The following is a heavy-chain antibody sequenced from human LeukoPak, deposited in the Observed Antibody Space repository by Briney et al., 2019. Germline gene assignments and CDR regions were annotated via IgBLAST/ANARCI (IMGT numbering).Heavy chain of an antibody. V-gene: IGHV1-69*04. CDR2: IIPILGIA. Sequence: ASVKVSCKASGGTFSSYAISWVRQAPGQGLEWMGRIIPILGIANYAQKFQGRVTITADKSTSTAYMELSSLRSEDTAVYYCARGGLYSSSWPDYWGQGTLVTVSS. CDR3: ARGGLYSSSWPDY. CDR1: GGTFSSYA. D-gene: IGHD6-13*01. J-gene: IGHJ4*02.